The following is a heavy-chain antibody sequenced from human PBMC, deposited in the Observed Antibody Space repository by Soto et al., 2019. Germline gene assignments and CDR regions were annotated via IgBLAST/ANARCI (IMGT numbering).Heavy chain of an antibody. D-gene: IGHD2-21*01. CDR3: AHRTWHSMGFDY. J-gene: IGHJ4*02. CDR2: IYWDDDK. Sequence: SGPTLVNPTQTLTLTCTFSGFSLSTTGEGVGWLRQPPGKALEWLALIYWDDDKRYNPSLKSRLTVTTDTPKNQVVLSVTNMDPVDTATYYCAHRTWHSMGFDYWGQGSLVTVSS. V-gene: IGHV2-5*02. CDR1: GFSLSTTGEG.